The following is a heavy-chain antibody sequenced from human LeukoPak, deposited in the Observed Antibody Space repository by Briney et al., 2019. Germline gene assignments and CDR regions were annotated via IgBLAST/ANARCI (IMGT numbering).Heavy chain of an antibody. D-gene: IGHD3-22*01. Sequence: GGSLRLSRAASGFTFSSYSMNWVRQAPGKGLEWVSSISSSSSYIYYADSVKGRFTISRDNAKNSLYLQMNSLRAEDTAVYYCARAGSSSVTMIVVNWFDPWGQGTLVTVSS. CDR2: ISSSSSYI. J-gene: IGHJ5*02. CDR3: ARAGSSSVTMIVVNWFDP. CDR1: GFTFSSYS. V-gene: IGHV3-21*01.